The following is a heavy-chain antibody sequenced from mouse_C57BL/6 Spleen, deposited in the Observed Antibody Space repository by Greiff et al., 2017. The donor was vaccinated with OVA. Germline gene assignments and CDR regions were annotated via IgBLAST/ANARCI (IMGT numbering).Heavy chain of an antibody. CDR2: IHPNSGST. Sequence: QVQLQQPGAELVKPGASVKLSCKASGYTFTSYWMHWVKQRPGQGLEWIGMIHPNSGSTNSNEKFKSKATLTVDKSSSTAYMQLSSLTSENSAIYYCARRGVTTVVNAMDYWGQGTSVTVSS. J-gene: IGHJ4*01. CDR1: GYTFTSYW. D-gene: IGHD1-1*01. V-gene: IGHV1-64*01. CDR3: ARRGVTTVVNAMDY.